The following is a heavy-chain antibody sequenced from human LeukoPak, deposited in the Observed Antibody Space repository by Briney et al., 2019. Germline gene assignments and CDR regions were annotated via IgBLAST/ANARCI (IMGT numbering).Heavy chain of an antibody. CDR3: ARLRPRTNYDFSSGYYAFVY. Sequence: SETLSLTCTVSGASITNYFWGWIRQPPGKGLQWIGYVYSGAYYYNPSLVSRLTVSVDTAKNQFSLGLRSVTAADTAVYYCARLRPRTNYDFSSGYYAFVYWGQGTLVTVSS. V-gene: IGHV4-4*09. CDR2: VYSGAY. D-gene: IGHD3-3*01. J-gene: IGHJ4*02. CDR1: GASITNYF.